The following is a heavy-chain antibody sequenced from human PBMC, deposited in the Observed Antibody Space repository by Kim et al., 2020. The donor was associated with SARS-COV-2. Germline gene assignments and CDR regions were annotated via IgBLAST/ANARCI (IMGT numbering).Heavy chain of an antibody. CDR1: GYTFTSYA. V-gene: IGHV7-4-1*02. CDR2: INTNTGNP. Sequence: ASVKVSCKASGYTFTSYAMNWVRQAPGQGLEWMGWINTNTGNPTYAQGFTGRFVFSLDTSVSTAYLQISSLKAEDTAVYYCARDWSFAVELLSRSGWYYGMDVWGQGTTVIVSS. D-gene: IGHD1-7*01. J-gene: IGHJ6*02. CDR3: ARDWSFAVELLSRSGWYYGMDV.